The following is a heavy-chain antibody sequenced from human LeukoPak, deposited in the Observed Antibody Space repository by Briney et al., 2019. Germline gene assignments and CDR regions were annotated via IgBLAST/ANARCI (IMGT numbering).Heavy chain of an antibody. CDR1: GFSISDYY. Sequence: GGSLRLSCAASGFSISDYYMSWIRQAPGKGLEWIAYISSSVSTIYYTDSVKGRFTISRDNANNSPYLQMDSLRAEDTAVYYCTRRRDYGDSWGQGTLVTVSS. CDR2: ISSSVSTI. J-gene: IGHJ4*02. V-gene: IGHV3-11*01. CDR3: TRRRDYGDS.